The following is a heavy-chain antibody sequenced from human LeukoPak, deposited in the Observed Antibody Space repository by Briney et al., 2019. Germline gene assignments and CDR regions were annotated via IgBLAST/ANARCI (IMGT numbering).Heavy chain of an antibody. J-gene: IGHJ5*02. CDR3: ARDHYHGVGWFDP. D-gene: IGHD3-10*01. CDR2: IKQDGGEK. Sequence: GGSLRLSCAASGFTFSTYWMTWVRQAPGKGLEWVANIKQDGGEKFYVDSVTGRFTISRDNAKNSLYLQMDSLRAEDTAVYYCARDHYHGVGWFDPWGQGTLVTVSS. CDR1: GFTFSTYW. V-gene: IGHV3-7*01.